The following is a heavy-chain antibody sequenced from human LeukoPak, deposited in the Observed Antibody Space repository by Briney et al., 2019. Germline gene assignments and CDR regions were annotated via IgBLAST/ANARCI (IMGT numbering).Heavy chain of an antibody. J-gene: IGHJ4*02. D-gene: IGHD6-6*01. CDR3: AREPYSSSSPFDY. CDR1: GGSISSYY. V-gene: IGHV4-4*07. Sequence: PSETLSLTCTVSGGSISSYYWGWIRQPAGKGLEWIGRIYTSGSTYYNPSLKSRVTISVDRSKNQFSLKLSSVTAADTAVYYCAREPYSSSSPFDYWGQGTLVTVSS. CDR2: IYTSGST.